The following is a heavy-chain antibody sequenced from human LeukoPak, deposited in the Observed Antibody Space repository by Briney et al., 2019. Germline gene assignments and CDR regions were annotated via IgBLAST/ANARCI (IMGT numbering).Heavy chain of an antibody. CDR1: GYTFTSYG. J-gene: IGHJ4*02. CDR2: ISAYNGNT. V-gene: IGHV1-18*01. CDR3: ARDPIDYYDSSGFDY. D-gene: IGHD3-22*01. Sequence: ASVKVSCKASGYTFTSYGISWVRQAPGQGLEWMGWISAYNGNTNYAQKLQGRVTMTTDTSTSTAYMELRSLRSDDTAVYYCARDPIDYYDSSGFDYWGQGTLVTVSS.